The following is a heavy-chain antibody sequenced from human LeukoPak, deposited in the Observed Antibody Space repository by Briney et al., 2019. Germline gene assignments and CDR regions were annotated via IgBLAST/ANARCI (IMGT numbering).Heavy chain of an antibody. CDR1: GFTFTSYS. V-gene: IGHV3-7*01. D-gene: IGHD1-26*01. Sequence: WGSLRLSCAASGFTFTSYSMNWVRQAPGKGLEWVANIKQDGSEKYYVDSVKGRFTISRDNAKNSLFLQMNSLRAEDTAVYYCARDTRTFDYWGQGTLVTVSS. CDR2: IKQDGSEK. J-gene: IGHJ4*02. CDR3: ARDTRTFDY.